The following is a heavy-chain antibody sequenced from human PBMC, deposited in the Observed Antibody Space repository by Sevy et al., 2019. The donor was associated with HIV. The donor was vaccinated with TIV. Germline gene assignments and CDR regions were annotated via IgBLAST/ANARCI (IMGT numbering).Heavy chain of an antibody. J-gene: IGHJ4*02. Sequence: GGSLRLSCAASGFSVSTHAMRWVRQAPGKGLEWVALISYDGGSKYYADSVKGRLTISRDNSKITLYLQMSSLSPDDAAVYYCTSEAGDSAGWYPSDYWGQGTMVTVSS. CDR2: ISYDGGSK. D-gene: IGHD6-19*01. CDR1: GFSVSTHA. V-gene: IGHV3-30-3*01. CDR3: TSEAGDSAGWYPSDY.